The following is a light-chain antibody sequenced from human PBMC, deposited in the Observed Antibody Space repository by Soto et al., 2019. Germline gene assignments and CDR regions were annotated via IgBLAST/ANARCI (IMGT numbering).Light chain of an antibody. CDR1: QNIRRN. Sequence: EIVMTKSPATLSVSPGERGTLSCRASQNIRRNLAWYQQKPGQAPRLLIYRASTRAPGIPARCTGGGSGTEFTLTITSLQSDDFALYYCQQYENWPPVTFGGGTKVEIK. J-gene: IGKJ4*01. CDR2: RAS. CDR3: QQYENWPPVT. V-gene: IGKV3-15*01.